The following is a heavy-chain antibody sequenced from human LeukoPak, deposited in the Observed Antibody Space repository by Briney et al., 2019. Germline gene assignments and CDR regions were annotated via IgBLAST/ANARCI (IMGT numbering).Heavy chain of an antibody. D-gene: IGHD3-10*01. V-gene: IGHV3-48*01. J-gene: IGHJ4*02. Sequence: GGSLRLSCAASGFTFGSYSMNWVRQAPGKGLEWVSHITSSSNIYYADSVKGRFTISRDNAKNSLYLQMNSLRVEDTAVYYCAKLAKYFYGSETYYFFEHWGQGTPVTASS. CDR1: GFTFGSYS. CDR2: ITSSSNI. CDR3: AKLAKYFYGSETYYFFEH.